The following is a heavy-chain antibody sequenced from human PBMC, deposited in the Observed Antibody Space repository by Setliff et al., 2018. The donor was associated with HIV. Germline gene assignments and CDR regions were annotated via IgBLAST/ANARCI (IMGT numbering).Heavy chain of an antibody. CDR1: GFTFSIYA. D-gene: IGHD3-10*01. CDR2: ISYDGSDK. J-gene: IGHJ4*02. Sequence: GESLKISCAASGFTFSIYAIHWVRQAPGKGLEWVAVISYDGSDKYYADSVKGRFTISRDNSKNTLYLQMNSLRTEDTAVYYCAKDHSGSHLVPTAAFDNWGQGTQVTVSS. CDR3: AKDHSGSHLVPTAAFDN. V-gene: IGHV3-30*04.